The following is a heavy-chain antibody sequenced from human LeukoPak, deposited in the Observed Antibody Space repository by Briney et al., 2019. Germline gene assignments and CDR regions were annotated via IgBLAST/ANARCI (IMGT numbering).Heavy chain of an antibody. Sequence: GESLKISCKGSGYSFTNYWIGWVRQMPGKGLEWMGIIYPGDSDTKYSPSFQGQVTISADKSISTAYLQWSSLKASDSAMYYCATNTMFRGIHAFDIWGQGTMVTVSS. CDR1: GYSFTNYW. V-gene: IGHV5-51*01. CDR3: ATNTMFRGIHAFDI. D-gene: IGHD3-10*01. J-gene: IGHJ3*02. CDR2: IYPGDSDT.